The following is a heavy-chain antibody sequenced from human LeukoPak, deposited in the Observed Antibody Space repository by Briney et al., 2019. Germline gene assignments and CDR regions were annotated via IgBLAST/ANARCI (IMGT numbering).Heavy chain of an antibody. CDR2: ITYYQGNT. CDR1: GYTLSSFG. CDR3: ARWYSGGLYYDFWSGYHPLEGDYYYYYMDV. V-gene: IGHV1-18*01. J-gene: IGHJ6*03. Sequence: GASVKVSCKASGYTLSSFGLSWVRQAPGQGLEWMGWITYYQGNTNAAERFRGRLTMTSDTSTSTAYMELRSLRSDDTAVYYCARWYSGGLYYDFWSGYHPLEGDYYYYYMDVWGKGTTVTVSS. D-gene: IGHD3-3*01.